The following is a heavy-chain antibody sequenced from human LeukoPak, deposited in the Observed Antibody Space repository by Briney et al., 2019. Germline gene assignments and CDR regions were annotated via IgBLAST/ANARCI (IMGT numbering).Heavy chain of an antibody. D-gene: IGHD3-16*02. Sequence: PSETLSLTCTVSGDSISSYSWSLIRQPPGKGLEWIGYIYYTGNTNYNPSLKSRVTISVDTSKNQFSLKLTSVTAADTAVYYCARSAFIYDYVWGSYRPFDYWGQGTLVTVSS. J-gene: IGHJ4*02. CDR3: ARSAFIYDYVWGSYRPFDY. CDR1: GDSISSYS. V-gene: IGHV4-59*01. CDR2: IYYTGNT.